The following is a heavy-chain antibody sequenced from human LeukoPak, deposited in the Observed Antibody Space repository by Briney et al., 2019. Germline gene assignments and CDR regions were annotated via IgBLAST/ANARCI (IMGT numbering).Heavy chain of an antibody. V-gene: IGHV3-9*01. CDR3: AKGSGRRELSRFDY. D-gene: IGHD1-26*01. J-gene: IGHJ4*02. CDR1: GFTFDDYA. CDR2: ISWNSGSI. Sequence: PGGSLRLSCAASGFTFDDYAMHWVRQAPGKGLEWVSGISWNSGSIGYADSVKGRFTISRDNAKNSLYLQMNSLRAEDTALYYCAKGSGRRELSRFDYWGQGTLVTVSS.